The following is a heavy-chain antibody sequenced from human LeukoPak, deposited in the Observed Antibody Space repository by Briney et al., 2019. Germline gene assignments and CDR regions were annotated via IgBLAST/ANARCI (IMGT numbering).Heavy chain of an antibody. V-gene: IGHV5-10-1*01. CDR1: GYSFTSYW. J-gene: IGHJ4*02. Sequence: GASLQISCKGSGYSFTSYWISWVRQMPGEGLEWRGRINPSDSYTNYSPAFLGHVTISADKSISTAYLQWSSLKASDTAMYYCARQGRYCSSTSCSYFFDYWRQGSLVTV. D-gene: IGHD2-2*01. CDR2: INPSDSYT. CDR3: ARQGRYCSSTSCSYFFDY.